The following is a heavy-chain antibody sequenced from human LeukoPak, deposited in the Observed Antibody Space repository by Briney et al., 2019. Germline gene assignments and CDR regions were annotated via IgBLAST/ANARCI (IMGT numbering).Heavy chain of an antibody. CDR3: ARGGIKDCSSASCYRYWFFDL. V-gene: IGHV7-4-1*02. J-gene: IGHJ2*01. CDR2: INTNTGNP. CDR1: GYTFTSFA. D-gene: IGHD2-2*01. Sequence: ASVKVSCKASGYTFTSFAMNWVRQAPGQGLEWMGWINTNTGNPTYAQGFTGRFVFSLDTSVNTAYLQISSLAAEDIAVYYCARGGIKDCSSASCYRYWFFDLWGRGTLVTVSS.